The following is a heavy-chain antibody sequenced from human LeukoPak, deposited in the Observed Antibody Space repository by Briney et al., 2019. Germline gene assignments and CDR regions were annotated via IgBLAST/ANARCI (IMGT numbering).Heavy chain of an antibody. J-gene: IGHJ5*02. CDR2: IKQDGSEK. CDR1: GFTFSSYW. D-gene: IGHD5-18*01. CDR3: ARNSDSYGYGLDP. Sequence: GGSLRLSCAASGFTFSSYWMSWVRQAPGKGLEWVANIKQDGSEKYYVDSVKGRFTISRDNAKNSLYLQMNSLRAEDTGVYYCARNSDSYGYGLDPWGQGTLVTASS. V-gene: IGHV3-7*01.